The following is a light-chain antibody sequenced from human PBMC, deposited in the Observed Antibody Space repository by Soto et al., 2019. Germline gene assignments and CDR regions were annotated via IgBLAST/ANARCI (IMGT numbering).Light chain of an antibody. CDR3: QQYGISPRT. CDR2: GAS. J-gene: IGKJ1*01. CDR1: QSVTDRY. Sequence: EVVLTQSPDTLSLSPGERATLSCRASQSVTDRYIAWYQQRPGQAPSLLIYGASSRATGIPDRFSGSGSGTDFTLTISRLEPEDFAVYYCQQYGISPRTFGPGTKVEIK. V-gene: IGKV3-20*01.